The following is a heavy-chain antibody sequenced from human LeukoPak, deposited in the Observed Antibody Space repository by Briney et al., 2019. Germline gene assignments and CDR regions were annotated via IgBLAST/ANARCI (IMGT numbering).Heavy chain of an antibody. CDR1: GFTFSSYA. Sequence: GGSLRLSCAASGFTFSSYAMSWVRQAPGKGLELVSAISGSGGSTYYADSVKGRFTISRDNSKNTLYLQMDSLRAEDTAVYYCAKVVGLRPTYYFDYWGQGTLVTVSS. V-gene: IGHV3-23*01. CDR2: ISGSGGST. CDR3: AKVVGLRPTYYFDY. D-gene: IGHD5-12*01. J-gene: IGHJ4*02.